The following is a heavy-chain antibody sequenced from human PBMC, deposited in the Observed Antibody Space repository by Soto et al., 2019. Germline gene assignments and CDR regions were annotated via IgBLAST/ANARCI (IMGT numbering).Heavy chain of an antibody. CDR3: ARARNDTAMVGYYYYGMDV. J-gene: IGHJ6*02. CDR1: GFTVSSNY. D-gene: IGHD5-18*01. CDR2: IYSGGST. V-gene: IGHV3-53*02. Sequence: EVQLVETGGGLIQPGGSLRLSCAASGFTVSSNYMSWVRQAPGKGLEWVSVIYSGGSTYYADSVKGRFTISRDNSKNTLYLQMNSLRAEDTAVYYCARARNDTAMVGYYYYGMDVWGQGTTVTVSS.